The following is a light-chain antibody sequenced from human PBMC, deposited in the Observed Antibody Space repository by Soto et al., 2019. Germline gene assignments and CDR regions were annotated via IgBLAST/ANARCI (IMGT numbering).Light chain of an antibody. CDR1: GRDIGAYDY. V-gene: IGLV2-14*01. CDR2: GVK. CDR3: SSYTTSYFYV. J-gene: IGLJ1*01. Sequence: QSVLTPPASVSGSPGQSITISCTGSGRDIGAYDYVSWYQQHPGKAPKLIIYGVKNRPSGVSNRFSASKSSFTASLTISGLQTEDEADYYCSSYTTSYFYVFGPGTKLTVL.